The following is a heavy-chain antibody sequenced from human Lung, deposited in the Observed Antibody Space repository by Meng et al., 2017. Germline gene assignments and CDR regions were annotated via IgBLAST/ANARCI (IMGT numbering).Heavy chain of an antibody. CDR2: IIPILERA. CDR1: GVTVSRYS. J-gene: IGHJ4*02. Sequence: QVQRVQSGAEVKKPGSSVKVACKATGVTVSRYSFSWVRQAPGQGLEWMGRIIPILERATYAQKFQGRGTITADISTTTAYMEMRSLRSEDTAVYYCASAMGNYVPATNEWTPSYFDYWGRGTLVTVSS. CDR3: ASAMGNYVPATNEWTPSYFDY. V-gene: IGHV1-69*02. D-gene: IGHD3-16*01.